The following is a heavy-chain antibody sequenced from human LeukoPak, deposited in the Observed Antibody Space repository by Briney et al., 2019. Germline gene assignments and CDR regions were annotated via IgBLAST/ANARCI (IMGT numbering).Heavy chain of an antibody. CDR1: GGTFSSYA. CDR3: ARDLVAAAGFDY. D-gene: IGHD6-13*01. J-gene: IGHJ4*02. Sequence: SVKISCKASGGTFSSYAISWVRQAPGQGLEWMGGIIPIFGTANYAQKFQGRVTITADESTSTAYMELSSLRSEDTAVYYCARDLVAAAGFDYWGQGTLVTVSS. V-gene: IGHV1-69*01. CDR2: IIPIFGTA.